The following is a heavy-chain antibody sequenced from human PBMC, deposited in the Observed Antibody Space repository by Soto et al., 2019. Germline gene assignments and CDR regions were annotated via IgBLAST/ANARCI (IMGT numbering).Heavy chain of an antibody. V-gene: IGHV4-4*07. CDR3: ARENGYSYGPTYYYYGMDV. J-gene: IGHJ6*02. CDR1: GGSIISYY. CDR2: IYTSGST. Sequence: SETLSLTCTVSGGSIISYYWSWIRQPAGKGLEWIGRIYTSGSTNYNPSLKSRVTMSVDTSKNQFSLKLSSVTAADTAVYYCARENGYSYGPTYYYYGMDVWGQGTTVTVSS. D-gene: IGHD5-18*01.